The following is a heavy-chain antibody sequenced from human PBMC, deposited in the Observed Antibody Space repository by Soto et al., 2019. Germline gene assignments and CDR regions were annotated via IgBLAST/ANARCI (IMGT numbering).Heavy chain of an antibody. CDR2: IYYSGST. CDR1: GGSINSADYY. Sequence: SETLSLTCTVSGGSINSADYYWSWVRQPPGKGLEWIGYIYYSGSTYLNPSLKSRGTISKDTSRNQFSLRLSSVTAADTAVYYCARAIVVTIGGMDVWGQGTTVTVSS. J-gene: IGHJ6*02. V-gene: IGHV4-30-4*01. D-gene: IGHD5-12*01. CDR3: ARAIVVTIGGMDV.